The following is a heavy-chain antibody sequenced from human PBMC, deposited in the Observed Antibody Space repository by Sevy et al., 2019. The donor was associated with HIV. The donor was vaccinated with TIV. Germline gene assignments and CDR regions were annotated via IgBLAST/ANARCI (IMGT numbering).Heavy chain of an antibody. V-gene: IGHV3-64D*06. D-gene: IGHD3-3*01. CDR3: GKDPDYNSGRGDYGMDV. CDR1: GFSFSNSA. J-gene: IGHJ6*02. Sequence: GGSLRLSCSGSGFSFSNSAMNWVRQTPGKGLKYVSAISSDGVSTYYTDSVRGRFTISRDNSKNTLYLQMSSLRVEDTAVYYCGKDPDYNSGRGDYGMDVWGQGTTVTVSS. CDR2: ISSDGVST.